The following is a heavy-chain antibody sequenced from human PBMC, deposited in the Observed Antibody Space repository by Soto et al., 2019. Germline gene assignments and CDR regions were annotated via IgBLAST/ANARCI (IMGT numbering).Heavy chain of an antibody. J-gene: IGHJ6*02. Sequence: QVQLVESGGGVVQPGRSLRLSCAASGFMCPNFGMHWVRQAPGKGLEWLALITYEGSNTHYADAVKGRLTISRDNGKNTVSLQMDNLRTEDAAIYYCAKARGANNWANYYGLDVWGQGTTVTVS. CDR3: AKARGANNWANYYGLDV. V-gene: IGHV3-30*18. CDR2: ITYEGSNT. D-gene: IGHD1-1*01. CDR1: GFMCPNFG.